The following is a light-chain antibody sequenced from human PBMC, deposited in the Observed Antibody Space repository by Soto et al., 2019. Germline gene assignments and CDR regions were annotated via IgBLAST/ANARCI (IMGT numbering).Light chain of an antibody. V-gene: IGKV1-5*03. CDR2: KAS. Sequence: RMTQVPSTLAASVGDRVTITCRASQKIENWVAWFQRKPGKAPKLLIYKASTLDLGVPSRFSGSGSGTEFTLSISDLQPDDFATYYCQQYENYFWTFGQGTKVDIK. CDR3: QQYENYFWT. CDR1: QKIENW. J-gene: IGKJ1*01.